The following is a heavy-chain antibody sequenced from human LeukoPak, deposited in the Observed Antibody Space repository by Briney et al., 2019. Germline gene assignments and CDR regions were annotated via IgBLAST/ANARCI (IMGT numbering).Heavy chain of an antibody. D-gene: IGHD6-13*01. CDR3: ARDRGIAAAGPLYFDL. J-gene: IGHJ2*01. V-gene: IGHV4-59*12. Sequence: SETLSLTCTVSGGSISSYYWSWIRQPPGKGLEWIGYIYYSGSTNYNPSLKSRVTISVDTSKNQFSLKLSSVTAADTAVYYCARDRGIAAAGPLYFDLWGRGTLVTVSS. CDR2: IYYSGST. CDR1: GGSISSYY.